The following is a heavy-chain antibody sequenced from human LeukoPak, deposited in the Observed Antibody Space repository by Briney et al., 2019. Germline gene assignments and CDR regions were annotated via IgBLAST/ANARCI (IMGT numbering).Heavy chain of an antibody. CDR1: GDTFTGYY. CDR2: INPNSGGT. D-gene: IGHD5-18*01. CDR3: ARDSDTAMVTGPDY. Sequence: GASVKVSCKASGDTFTGYYMHWVRQAPGQGLEWMGWINPNSGGTNYAQKFQGRVTMTRDTSISTAYMELSRLRSDDTAVYYCARDSDTAMVTGPDYWGQGTLVTVSS. J-gene: IGHJ4*02. V-gene: IGHV1-2*02.